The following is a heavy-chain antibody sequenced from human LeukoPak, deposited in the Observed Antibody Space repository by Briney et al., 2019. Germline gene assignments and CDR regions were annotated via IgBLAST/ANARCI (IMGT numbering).Heavy chain of an antibody. J-gene: IGHJ5*02. Sequence: SQTLSLTCAISGDSVSSNSAAWNWIRQSPSRGLEWLGRTYYRSKWYNDYAVSVKSRITINPDTSKNQFSLQLNSVTPEDTAVYYCARDWGTRVELNNWFDPWGQGTLVTVSS. V-gene: IGHV6-1*01. CDR2: TYYRSKWYN. D-gene: IGHD1-7*01. CDR3: ARDWGTRVELNNWFDP. CDR1: GDSVSSNSAA.